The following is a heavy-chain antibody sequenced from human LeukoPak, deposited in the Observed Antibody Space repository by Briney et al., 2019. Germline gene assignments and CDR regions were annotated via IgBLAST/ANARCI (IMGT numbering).Heavy chain of an antibody. J-gene: IGHJ6*02. CDR3: ARARRVRGVINYYYGMDV. CDR2: IYHSGST. Sequence: SETLSLTCAVSGGSISSSNWWSWVRQPPGKGLEWIGEIYHSGSTNYNPSLKSRVTISVDTSKNQFSLKLSSVTAADTAVYYCARARRVRGVINYYYGMDVWGQGTTVTVSS. V-gene: IGHV4-4*02. D-gene: IGHD3-10*01. CDR1: GGSISSSNW.